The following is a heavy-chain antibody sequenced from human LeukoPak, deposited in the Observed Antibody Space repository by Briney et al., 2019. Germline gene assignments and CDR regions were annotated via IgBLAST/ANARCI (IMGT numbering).Heavy chain of an antibody. CDR3: AKAIHYYDSSGYLYYFDY. D-gene: IGHD3-22*01. Sequence: GGTLRLSCAASGFTFSSYGMSWVRQAPGKGLEWVSAISGSGGSTYYADSVKGRFTISRDNSKNTLYLQMNSLRAEDTAVYYCAKAIHYYDSSGYLYYFDYWGQGTLVTVSS. J-gene: IGHJ4*02. V-gene: IGHV3-23*01. CDR1: GFTFSSYG. CDR2: ISGSGGST.